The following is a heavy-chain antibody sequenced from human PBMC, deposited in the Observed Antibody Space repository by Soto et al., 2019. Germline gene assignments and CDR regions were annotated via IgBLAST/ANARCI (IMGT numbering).Heavy chain of an antibody. Sequence: PSETLSLTCTVSGGSITSSEYYWAWIRQPPGKGLQFVGTIYYSGSSYSNPSLKSRLSMSVDTSKNQFSLTMKSVTAADTGVYYCASHPLNWSDADSSGPGVLVTVSS. D-gene: IGHD1-1*01. CDR2: IYYSGSS. CDR3: ASHPLNWSDADS. V-gene: IGHV4-39*01. CDR1: GGSITSSEYY. J-gene: IGHJ4*02.